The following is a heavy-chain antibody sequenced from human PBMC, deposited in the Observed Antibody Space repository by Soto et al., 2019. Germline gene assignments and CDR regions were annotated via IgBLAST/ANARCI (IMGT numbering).Heavy chain of an antibody. D-gene: IGHD6-19*01. V-gene: IGHV3-7*01. J-gene: IGHJ3*02. CDR3: ARDPPRRIAVAVDVGDAFDI. CDR2: IKQDGSEK. Sequence: GGSLRLSCAASGFTFSSYWMSWVRQAPGKGLEWVANIKQDGSEKYYVDSVKGRFTISRDNAKNSLYLQMNSLRAEDTAVYYCARDPPRRIAVAVDVGDAFDIWGQGTMVTVSS. CDR1: GFTFSSYW.